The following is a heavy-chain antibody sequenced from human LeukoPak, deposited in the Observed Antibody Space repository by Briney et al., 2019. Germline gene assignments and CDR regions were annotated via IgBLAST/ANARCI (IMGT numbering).Heavy chain of an antibody. CDR2: ISSSSSYI. CDR1: GFTFSSYS. Sequence: GGSLRLSCAASGFTFSSYSMNWVRQAPGKGLEWVSSISSSSSYIYYADSVKGRFTISRDNAKNSLYLQMNSLRAEDTAVYYCARDIGVRDGLDYWGQGTLVTVSS. V-gene: IGHV3-21*04. D-gene: IGHD2-21*01. CDR3: ARDIGVRDGLDY. J-gene: IGHJ4*02.